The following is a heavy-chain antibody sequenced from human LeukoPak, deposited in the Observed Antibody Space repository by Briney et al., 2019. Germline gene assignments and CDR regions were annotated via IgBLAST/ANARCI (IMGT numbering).Heavy chain of an antibody. J-gene: IGHJ3*01. Sequence: GGSLRLSCAASGFTFSSYGMSWVRQAPGKGLEWVADIKQDGSDKNYVDSVRGRFTISRDNGKNSLSLQMNSLRVEDTAVYYCVRDSTGWQAGSFDVWGQGTMVTVSS. V-gene: IGHV3-7*01. CDR2: IKQDGSDK. CDR1: GFTFSSYG. D-gene: IGHD2-8*02. CDR3: VRDSTGWQAGSFDV.